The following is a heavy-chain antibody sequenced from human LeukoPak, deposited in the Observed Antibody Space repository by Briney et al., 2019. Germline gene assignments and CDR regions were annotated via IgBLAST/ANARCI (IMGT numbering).Heavy chain of an antibody. V-gene: IGHV3-30-3*01. D-gene: IGHD3-22*01. CDR3: ARDMIAVAKPKNWFDP. CDR2: ISYDGSNK. Sequence: PGRSLRLSCAASGFTFSSYAMHWVRQAPGKGLERVAVISYDGSNKYYADSVKGRFTISRDNSKNTLYLQMNSLRAEDTAVYYCARDMIAVAKPKNWFDPWGQRTLVTVSS. CDR1: GFTFSSYA. J-gene: IGHJ5*02.